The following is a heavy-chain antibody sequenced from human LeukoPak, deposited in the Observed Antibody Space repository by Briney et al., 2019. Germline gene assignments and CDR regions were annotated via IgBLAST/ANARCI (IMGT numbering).Heavy chain of an antibody. V-gene: IGHV4-39*07. CDR1: GGSISSSLYY. CDR2: IYYDGST. J-gene: IGHJ6*02. CDR3: ARGFTDYYYGMDV. Sequence: PSETLSLTCTVSGGSISSSLYYWGWIRQPPGKGLEWIGNIYYDGSTYYNPSLKSRATISVDTSKNQFSLKLTSVTAADTAVYYCARGFTDYYYGMDVWGQGTTVTVSS.